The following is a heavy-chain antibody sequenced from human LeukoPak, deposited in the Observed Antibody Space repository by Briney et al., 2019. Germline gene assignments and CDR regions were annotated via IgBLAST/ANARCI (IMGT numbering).Heavy chain of an antibody. J-gene: IGHJ4*02. D-gene: IGHD3-10*01. V-gene: IGHV3-23*01. CDR3: AKANVLLWFGELSYFDY. Sequence: PGGSLRLSCAASGFTFSSYAMSWVRQAPGKGLEWVSAISGSGGSTYYADSVKGRFTISRDNSKNTLYLQMNSLRAEDTAVYYCAKANVLLWFGELSYFDYWGQGTLVTVSS. CDR1: GFTFSSYA. CDR2: ISGSGGST.